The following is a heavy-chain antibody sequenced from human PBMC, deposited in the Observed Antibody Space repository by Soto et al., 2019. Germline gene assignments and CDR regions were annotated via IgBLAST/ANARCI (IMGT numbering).Heavy chain of an antibody. Sequence: EVQLLESGGGLVQPGGSLRLSCAASGFTFSSYAMSWVRQAPGKGLEWVSAISGSGGSTYYADSVKGRFTISRDNSKNTLYLQMNGLRAEDTAVYYCARTLDWELLLRIDYWGQGTLVTVSS. V-gene: IGHV3-23*01. J-gene: IGHJ4*02. D-gene: IGHD1-26*01. CDR3: ARTLDWELLLRIDY. CDR2: ISGSGGST. CDR1: GFTFSSYA.